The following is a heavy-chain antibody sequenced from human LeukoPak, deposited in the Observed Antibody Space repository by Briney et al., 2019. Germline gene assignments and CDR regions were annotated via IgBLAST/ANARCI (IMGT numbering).Heavy chain of an antibody. CDR3: ARLDYGGNPVDY. CDR2: IYYSGST. Sequence: SETLSLTCTVSGGSISSSSYYWGWIRQPPGKGLEWIGSIYYSGSTYYNPSLKSRVTISVDTSKNQFSLKLGSVTAADTAVYYCARLDYGGNPVDYWGQGTLVTVSS. CDR1: GGSISSSSYY. D-gene: IGHD4-23*01. V-gene: IGHV4-39*01. J-gene: IGHJ4*02.